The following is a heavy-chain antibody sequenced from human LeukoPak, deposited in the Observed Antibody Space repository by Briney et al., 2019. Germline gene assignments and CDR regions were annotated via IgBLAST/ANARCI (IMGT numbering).Heavy chain of an antibody. CDR1: GYTFTNYA. J-gene: IGHJ4*02. CDR2: IIPANGYT. V-gene: IGHV1-3*03. CDR3: AIRDGHTDH. Sequence: ASVKVSCKTSGYTFTNYAMHWVRQAPGQTIEWLAWIIPANGYTRYSQHFQDRVTVSSDTSADTAYMELSSLRSEDKAIYYCAIRDGHTDHWGQGTLVTVSS. D-gene: IGHD5-24*01.